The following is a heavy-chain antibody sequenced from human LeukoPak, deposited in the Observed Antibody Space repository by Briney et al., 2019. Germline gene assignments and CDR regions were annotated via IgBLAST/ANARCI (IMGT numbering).Heavy chain of an antibody. CDR2: IIPIFGTA. V-gene: IGHV1-69*05. J-gene: IGHJ6*03. CDR3: ARMRLVRDYYYYYMDV. Sequence: SVKVSCKASGGTFSSYAISWVRQAPGQGLEWMGGIIPIFGTANYAQKFQGRVTITTDESTSTAYMELSSLRSEDTAVYYCARMRLVRDYYYYYMDVWGKGTTVTVSS. D-gene: IGHD6-19*01. CDR1: GGTFSSYA.